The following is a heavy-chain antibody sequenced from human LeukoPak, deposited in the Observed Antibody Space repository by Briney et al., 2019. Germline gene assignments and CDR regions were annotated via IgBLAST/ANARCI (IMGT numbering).Heavy chain of an antibody. J-gene: IGHJ4*02. CDR3: AKGDRETWSFFDY. Sequence: SGRSLRLSCAVSGFRFDDYAMNWVRQVPGKGLEWVAGISWNGDDRGYAESVQPRFTISRDNAKNSLYLQMNSLRAEDTALYYCAKGDRETWSFFDYWGQGALVTVSS. V-gene: IGHV3-9*01. CDR2: ISWNGDDR. CDR1: GFRFDDYA. D-gene: IGHD2-8*02.